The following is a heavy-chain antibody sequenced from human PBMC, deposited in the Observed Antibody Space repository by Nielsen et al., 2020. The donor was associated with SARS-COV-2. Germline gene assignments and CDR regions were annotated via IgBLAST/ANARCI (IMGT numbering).Heavy chain of an antibody. V-gene: IGHV1-69*06. CDR1: GGTFSKHS. Sequence: SVKVSCKASGGTFSKHSISWVRQAPGQGLEWMGGIIPIFGSAKYEQNFQGRVTITADKSTNTAYMELSSLRSEDTAMYYCASPAYGGNSGAFEIWGQGTMVTVSS. CDR2: IIPIFGSA. J-gene: IGHJ3*02. D-gene: IGHD4-23*01. CDR3: ASPAYGGNSGAFEI.